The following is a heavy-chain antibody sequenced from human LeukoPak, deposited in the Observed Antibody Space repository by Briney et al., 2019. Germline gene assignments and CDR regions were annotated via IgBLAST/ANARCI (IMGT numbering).Heavy chain of an antibody. Sequence: PSETLSLTCTVSGGSISSYYWSWIRQPAGKGLDWIGRIYTSGSTNYNPSLKSRVTMSVDTSKNQFSLKLSSVTAADTAVYYCARSGSFSDWFDPWGQGTLVTVSS. J-gene: IGHJ5*02. D-gene: IGHD1-26*01. CDR1: GGSISSYY. CDR3: ARSGSFSDWFDP. V-gene: IGHV4-4*07. CDR2: IYTSGST.